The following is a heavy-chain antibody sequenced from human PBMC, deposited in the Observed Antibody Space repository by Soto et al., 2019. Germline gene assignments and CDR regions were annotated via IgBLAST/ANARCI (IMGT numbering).Heavy chain of an antibody. CDR1: GYTFSNYG. CDR2: ISGYNGNT. CDR3: SRFIMVGGWFDPNYYHGMDV. Sequence: QVQLVQSGAEVKKPGASVTVSCKTSGYTFSNYGINWVRQAPGQGLEWMCWISGYNGNTNYAQTVQGRVTMTTDTSTGTVYLALRSLKSDDTAIYYCSRFIMVGGWFDPNYYHGMDVWGQGTTVTVSS. V-gene: IGHV1-18*01. D-gene: IGHD6-19*01. J-gene: IGHJ6*02.